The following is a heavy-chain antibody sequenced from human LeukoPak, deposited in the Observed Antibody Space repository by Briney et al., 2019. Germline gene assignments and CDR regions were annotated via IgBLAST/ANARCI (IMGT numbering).Heavy chain of an antibody. CDR2: LNSDGSST. Sequence: PGGSLRLSCAASGFTFSSYWMHWVRQAPGKGLVRVSRLNSDGSSTSYADPVKGRFTNSRDNAKNTLYLQMNSLRAEDTAVYYCARSSRGDAINFDYWGQGTLVTVSS. CDR3: ARSSRGDAINFDY. V-gene: IGHV3-74*01. CDR1: GFTFSSYW. D-gene: IGHD2-21*02. J-gene: IGHJ4*02.